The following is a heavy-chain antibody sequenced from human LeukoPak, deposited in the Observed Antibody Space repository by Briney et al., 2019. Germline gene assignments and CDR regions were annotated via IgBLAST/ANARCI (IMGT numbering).Heavy chain of an antibody. J-gene: IGHJ6*04. Sequence: SVKVSCKASGGTISSYAISWVRQAPGQGLEWMGGIIPIFGTANYAQKFQGRVTITADESTSTAYMELSSLRSEDTAVYYCARAQYYYGSGSYYPGLYYYYGMDVWGKGTTVTVSS. CDR2: IIPIFGTA. CDR3: ARAQYYYGSGSYYPGLYYYYGMDV. D-gene: IGHD3-10*01. CDR1: GGTISSYA. V-gene: IGHV1-69*01.